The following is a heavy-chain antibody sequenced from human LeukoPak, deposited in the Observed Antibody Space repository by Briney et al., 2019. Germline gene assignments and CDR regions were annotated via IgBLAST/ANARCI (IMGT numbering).Heavy chain of an antibody. Sequence: PGGSLRLSCAASGFTVSSNYMSWVRQAPGKGLEWVSVIYSGGSTYYADSAKGRFTISRDNSKNTLYLQMNSLRAEDTAVYYCARAGSSSWYWYFQHWGQGTLVTVSS. CDR3: ARAGSSSWYWYFQH. CDR2: IYSGGST. V-gene: IGHV3-53*01. D-gene: IGHD6-13*01. CDR1: GFTVSSNY. J-gene: IGHJ1*01.